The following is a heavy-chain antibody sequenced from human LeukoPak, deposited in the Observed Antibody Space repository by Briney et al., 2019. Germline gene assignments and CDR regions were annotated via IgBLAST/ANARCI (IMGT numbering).Heavy chain of an antibody. Sequence: SETLSLTCTVSGGSISSSSYYWGWIRQPPGKGLEWIGRIYYSGSTYYNPSLKSRVTISVDTSKNQFSLKLSSVTAADTAVYYCARLGDGYKLLGYFDYWGQGTLVTVSS. CDR2: IYYSGST. CDR3: ARLGDGYKLLGYFDY. CDR1: GGSISSSSYY. J-gene: IGHJ4*02. D-gene: IGHD5-24*01. V-gene: IGHV4-39*01.